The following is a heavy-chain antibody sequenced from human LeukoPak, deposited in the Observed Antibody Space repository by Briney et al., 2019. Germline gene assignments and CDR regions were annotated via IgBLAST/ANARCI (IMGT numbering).Heavy chain of an antibody. CDR2: ISYDGSNK. V-gene: IGHV3-30*03. CDR3: ARTRLSCDC. Sequence: GGSLRLSCAASGFTFSSYGMHWVRQAPGKGLEWVAVISYDGSNKYYADSVKGRFTISRDNSKNTLYLQMNSLRDEDTAVYYCARTRLSCDCWGQGTLVTVSS. J-gene: IGHJ4*02. CDR1: GFTFSSYG.